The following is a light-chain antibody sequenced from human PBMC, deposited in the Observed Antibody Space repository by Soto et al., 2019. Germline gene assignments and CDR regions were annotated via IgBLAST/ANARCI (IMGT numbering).Light chain of an antibody. Sequence: EIVLTQSPGTLSVSPGERATLSCRASQSVNSNLAWYQQKPGQAPRLLIYRASTRATGIPARFSGSGSGTDFTLTISGLQSEDFAIYYCQQYNNWPRTFGQGTKVDIK. V-gene: IGKV3-15*01. CDR3: QQYNNWPRT. CDR1: QSVNSN. J-gene: IGKJ1*01. CDR2: RAS.